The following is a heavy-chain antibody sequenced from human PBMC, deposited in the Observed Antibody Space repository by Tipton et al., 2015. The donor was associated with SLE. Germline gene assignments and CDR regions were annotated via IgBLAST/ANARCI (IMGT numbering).Heavy chain of an antibody. CDR1: GGSISSGGYY. Sequence: TLSLTCTVSGGSISSGGYYWSWIRQHPGKGLEWIGYIYYSGSTYYNPSLKSRVTISVDTSKNQFSLKLSSVTAADTAVYYCARSSGGDDAFDIWGQGTMVTVSS. D-gene: IGHD2-15*01. CDR2: IYYSGST. V-gene: IGHV4-31*03. CDR3: ARSSGGDDAFDI. J-gene: IGHJ3*02.